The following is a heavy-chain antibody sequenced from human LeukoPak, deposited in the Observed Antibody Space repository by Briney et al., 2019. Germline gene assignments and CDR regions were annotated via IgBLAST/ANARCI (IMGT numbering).Heavy chain of an antibody. CDR2: ISSNSAYL. D-gene: IGHD5-24*01. CDR3: AREGLGMAASNLDAFDI. Sequence: PGGSLRLSCAASRFTFSTYTMTWVRQAPGKGLEWVSSISSNSAYLYYADSLRGRFTISRDNAKNSLYLQMNSLRAEDTAVYYCAREGLGMAASNLDAFDIWGQGTMVTVSS. J-gene: IGHJ3*02. CDR1: RFTFSTYT. V-gene: IGHV3-21*01.